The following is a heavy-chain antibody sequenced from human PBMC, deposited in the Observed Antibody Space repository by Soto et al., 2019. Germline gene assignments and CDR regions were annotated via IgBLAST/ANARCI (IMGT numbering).Heavy chain of an antibody. V-gene: IGHV4-59*01. J-gene: IGHJ5*02. Sequence: PSETLSLTCTVSGGSISSYYWSWIRQPPGKGLEWIGYIYYSGSTNYNPSLKSRVTISVDTSKNQFSLKLSSVTAADTAVYYCARASGDYGAKKYNWFDPRGQGTLVTVSS. CDR2: IYYSGST. D-gene: IGHD4-17*01. CDR1: GGSISSYY. CDR3: ARASGDYGAKKYNWFDP.